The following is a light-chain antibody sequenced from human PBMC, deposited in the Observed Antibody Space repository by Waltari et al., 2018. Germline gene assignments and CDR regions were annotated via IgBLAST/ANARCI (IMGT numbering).Light chain of an antibody. J-gene: IGKJ1*01. CDR3: QHYVSLPAT. CDR1: QSLNRA. Sequence: IVLTQSPGTLSMSPGEGVTLSCRASQSLNRALAWYQHKPGQAPRLLIYNGFNRATDIPDRFSGRGSGTEFSLTISRLEPEDFAVYYCQHYVSLPATFGQGTRVEIK. CDR2: NGF. V-gene: IGKV3-20*01.